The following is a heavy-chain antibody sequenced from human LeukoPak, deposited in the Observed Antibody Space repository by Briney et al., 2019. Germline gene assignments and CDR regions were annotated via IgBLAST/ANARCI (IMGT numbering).Heavy chain of an antibody. J-gene: IGHJ3*02. D-gene: IGHD1-7*01. CDR1: GGSLSGYY. V-gene: IGHV4-4*07. CDR2: VYTSGST. CDR3: ARLITGTTTAFDI. Sequence: SETLSLTCTVSGGSLSGYYWGWVRQPAGKGLEWIGRVYTSGSTPYNPSLTRRVPISVDPSKNQSSLNLTSFPAADTAVYYCARLITGTTTAFDIWGQGTMVTVSS.